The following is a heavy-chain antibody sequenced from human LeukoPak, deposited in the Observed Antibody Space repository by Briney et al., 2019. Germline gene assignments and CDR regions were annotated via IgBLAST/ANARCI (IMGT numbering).Heavy chain of an antibody. J-gene: IGHJ4*02. CDR1: GYSFTSYW. CDR2: IYPGDSDT. D-gene: IGHD3-10*01. Sequence: GESLEISCKGSGYSFTSYWIGWVRQMPGNGLEWMGIIYPGDSDTRYSPSFQGQVTISADKSISTAYLQWSSLKASDTAMYYCARRYYYGSGSNLYYFDYWGQGTLVTVSS. CDR3: ARRYYYGSGSNLYYFDY. V-gene: IGHV5-51*01.